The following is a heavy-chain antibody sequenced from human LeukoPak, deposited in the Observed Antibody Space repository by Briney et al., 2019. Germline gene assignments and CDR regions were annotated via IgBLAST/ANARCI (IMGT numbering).Heavy chain of an antibody. J-gene: IGHJ4*02. CDR1: AGSISTYY. CDR2: VYYTGNT. CDR3: ARGAESYYDRHFDY. D-gene: IGHD1-26*01. V-gene: IGHV4-59*01. Sequence: SETLSLTCTVSAGSISTYYWSWIRQPPGKGLEWLGYVYYTGNTDYNPSLKSRVTISVDTSKKQFSLKLRSVSAADTAVYYCARGAESYYDRHFDYWGQGTLVTVSS.